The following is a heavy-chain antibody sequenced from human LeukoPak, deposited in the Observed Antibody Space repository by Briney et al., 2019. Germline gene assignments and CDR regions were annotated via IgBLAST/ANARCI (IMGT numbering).Heavy chain of an antibody. CDR1: GGSISSGSDS. V-gene: IGHV4-61*09. CDR3: ARATVPWFGEQHSYC. D-gene: IGHD3-10*01. J-gene: IGHJ4*02. CDR2: FYTNGST. Sequence: PSQTLTLICAVSGGSISSGSDSWTWIRQPAGKGLEWIGHFYTNGSTNYNPSLRSRVTISSDTSKNHFSLKLSSVTAADTAVYYCARATVPWFGEQHSYCWGQGTLVIVSS.